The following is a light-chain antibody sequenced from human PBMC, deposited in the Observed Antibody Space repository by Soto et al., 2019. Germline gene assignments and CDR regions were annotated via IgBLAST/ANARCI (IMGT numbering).Light chain of an antibody. CDR2: DAS. J-gene: IGKJ2*01. CDR1: QGISSY. Sequence: DIQMTQSPSSLSASVGDRVTITCRASQGISSYLVWYQQRQGRAPKLLIYDASSLLSGVPSRFSGSGSGTDFTLPISNLQPEDFATYYCQQSYRTPYTFGQGTKLE. CDR3: QQSYRTPYT. V-gene: IGKV1-39*01.